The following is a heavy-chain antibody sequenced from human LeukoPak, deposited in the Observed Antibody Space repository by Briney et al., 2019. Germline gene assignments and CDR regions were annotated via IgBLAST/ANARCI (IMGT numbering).Heavy chain of an antibody. CDR1: GGSISGYF. Sequence: SETLSLTCTVSGGSISGYFWSWIRQPPGKGLEWIGHIYYSGSTTYNPSLKSRVTISVDTSKNRFSLKLSSVTAADTAVYYCARDKSADYWGQGTLITVSP. V-gene: IGHV4-59*01. J-gene: IGHJ4*02. CDR3: ARDKSADY. CDR2: IYYSGST.